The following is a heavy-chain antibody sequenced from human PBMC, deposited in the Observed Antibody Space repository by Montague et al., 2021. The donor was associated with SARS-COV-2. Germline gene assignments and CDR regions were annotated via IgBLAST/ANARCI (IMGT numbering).Heavy chain of an antibody. J-gene: IGHJ4*02. D-gene: IGHD2-8*01. V-gene: IGHV4-34*01. CDR3: ASRMGVRAPYDY. CDR2: VKYSGFT. CDR1: GASFSGYY. Sequence: SETLSLTCAASGASFSGYYWGWIRQPPGKGLEWIGEVKYSGFTNYKTSLKSRVTISIDTSKNQFSLNLGSVTAADTAVYYCASRMGVRAPYDYWGRGALVTVSS.